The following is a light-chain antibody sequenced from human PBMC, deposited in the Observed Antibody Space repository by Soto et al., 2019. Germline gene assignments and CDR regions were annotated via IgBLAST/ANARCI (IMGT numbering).Light chain of an antibody. CDR1: SSDVGGYNY. V-gene: IGLV2-8*01. CDR2: EVN. Sequence: QSALNQPPSASGSPGQSVTISCTGTSSDVGGYNYVSWYQQHPGRAPKIMIYEVNKRAPGVPDRFWGSKSGNTASLTISGLQAEDEAEYHCCSYAGTYYVFGTGTKLTVL. J-gene: IGLJ1*01. CDR3: CSYAGTYYV.